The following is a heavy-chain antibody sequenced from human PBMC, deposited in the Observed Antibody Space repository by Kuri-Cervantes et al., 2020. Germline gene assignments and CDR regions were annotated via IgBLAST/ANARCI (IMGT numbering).Heavy chain of an antibody. D-gene: IGHD3-9*01. CDR2: INPNSGGT. J-gene: IGHJ4*02. CDR3: ARDLKRQGYDILTGYYKNAGY. Sequence: ASVKVSCKASGYTFTGYYMHWVRQAPGQGLEWMGWINPNSGGTNYAQKFQGRVTMTRDTSISTAYMELSSLRSDDTAVYYCARDLKRQGYDILTGYYKNAGYWGQGTLVTVSS. V-gene: IGHV1-2*02. CDR1: GYTFTGYY.